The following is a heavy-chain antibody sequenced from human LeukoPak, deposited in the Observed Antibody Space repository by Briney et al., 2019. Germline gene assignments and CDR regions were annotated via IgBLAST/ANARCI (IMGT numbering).Heavy chain of an antibody. Sequence: GESLKISCKGSGYSFTSYWIGWVRQMPGKGLEWMGIIYPGDSDTRYSPSFQGQVTISADKSISTAYLQWSSLKASDTAMYYCARWAGSYSHTYYFDYWGQGTLVTVSS. V-gene: IGHV5-51*01. CDR1: GYSFTSYW. CDR2: IYPGDSDT. J-gene: IGHJ4*02. D-gene: IGHD5-18*01. CDR3: ARWAGSYSHTYYFDY.